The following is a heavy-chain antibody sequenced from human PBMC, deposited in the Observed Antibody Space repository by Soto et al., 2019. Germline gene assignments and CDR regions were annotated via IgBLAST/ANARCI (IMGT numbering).Heavy chain of an antibody. J-gene: IGHJ4*02. CDR3: ARALPYSYGLDTTGNYFDY. CDR1: GYTFTIYY. Sequence: GASVKVSCKASGYTFTIYYMHWVRQAPGQGLEWMGIINPSGGSTSYAQKFQGRVTMTRDTSTSTVYMELSSLRSEDTAVYYCARALPYSYGLDTTGNYFDYWGQGTLVTVSS. D-gene: IGHD5-18*01. CDR2: INPSGGST. V-gene: IGHV1-46*01.